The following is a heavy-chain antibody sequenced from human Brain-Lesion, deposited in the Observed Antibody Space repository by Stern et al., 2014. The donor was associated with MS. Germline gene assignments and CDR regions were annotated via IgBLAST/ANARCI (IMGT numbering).Heavy chain of an antibody. J-gene: IGHJ4*02. V-gene: IGHV5-51*01. CDR1: GYRFTRNW. Sequence: VQLVESGAEVKKPGESLKISCKGSGYRFTRNWIGWVRQMPGKGLEWMGIIWPGDSDPRYSPSFQGQVTISADKSISTAYLQWSSLQASDTAMYYCARRGDSSSSGFDYWGQGTLVIVSS. CDR3: ARRGDSSSSGFDY. CDR2: IWPGDSDP. D-gene: IGHD6-6*01.